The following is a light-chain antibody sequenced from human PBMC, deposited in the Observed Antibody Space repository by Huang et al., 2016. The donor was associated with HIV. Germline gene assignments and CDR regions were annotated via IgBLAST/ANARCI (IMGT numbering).Light chain of an antibody. CDR3: QQRSSWPLT. V-gene: IGKV3-11*01. CDR2: DSS. CDR1: QNIDTD. J-gene: IGKJ4*01. Sequence: EIVLTQSPVTLSMSPDQRATLSCRASQNIDTDFAWYQQKHGQAPRLLIYDSSTRATCIPAMFSGSGSRTDFTLTISSLEPDDFVVYFCQQRSSWPLTFGGGTTIEIK.